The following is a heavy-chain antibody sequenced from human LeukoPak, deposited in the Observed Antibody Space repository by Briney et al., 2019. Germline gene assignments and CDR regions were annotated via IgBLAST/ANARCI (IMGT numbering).Heavy chain of an antibody. CDR2: INPNSGGT. Sequence: ASVKVSCKASGYTFTGYYMHWVRQAPGQGLEWMGWINPNSGGTNYAQKFQGRVTMTRDTSISTAYMELSRLRSDDTAVYYCARDLWEWELLHWFDPWGQGTLVTVSS. J-gene: IGHJ5*02. D-gene: IGHD1-26*01. CDR1: GYTFTGYY. CDR3: ARDLWEWELLHWFDP. V-gene: IGHV1-2*02.